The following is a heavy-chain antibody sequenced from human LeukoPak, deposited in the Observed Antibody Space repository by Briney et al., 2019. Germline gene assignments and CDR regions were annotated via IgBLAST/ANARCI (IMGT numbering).Heavy chain of an antibody. V-gene: IGHV3-30*04. D-gene: IGHD1-26*01. CDR2: ISHDGNTN. CDR1: TFPFSSFA. Sequence: GGSLRLSCAASTFPFSSFAFHWVRQAPGKGLEWVAVISHDGNTNHYAASVKGRFTISRDNSNNSLYLQMNSLRAEDTAVYYCARARGKWHLLPLDYWGQGTPVTVSS. J-gene: IGHJ4*02. CDR3: ARARGKWHLLPLDY.